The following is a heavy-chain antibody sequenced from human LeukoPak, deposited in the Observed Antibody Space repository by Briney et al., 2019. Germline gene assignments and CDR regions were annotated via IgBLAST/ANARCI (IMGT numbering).Heavy chain of an antibody. CDR2: IWYDGSNK. V-gene: IGHV3-33*06. CDR3: AKISPLDYGGKPWALDI. Sequence: GGSLKLSWEASGFTFSSYVMHWVRQAPGKGLELVAVIWYDGSNKYYADSVKGRFTISRDNSKNTLYLQMNSLRAEDTAAYYCAKISPLDYGGKPWALDIWGQGTMVTVSS. J-gene: IGHJ3*02. CDR1: GFTFSSYV. D-gene: IGHD4-23*01.